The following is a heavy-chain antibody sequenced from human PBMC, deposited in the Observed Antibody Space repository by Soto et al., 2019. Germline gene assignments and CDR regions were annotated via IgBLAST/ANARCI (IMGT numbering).Heavy chain of an antibody. CDR3: AKGGGSARDFDY. CDR2: TSYDGNNK. V-gene: IGHV3-30*18. Sequence: PGGSLRLSCTGSGFTFGNYGMHWVRQAPGKGLEWVASTSYDGNNKYYADSLKVRFTISRDNSKKMVYLQMTSLGPEDTAVYYCAKGGGSARDFDYWGQGALVTVSS. CDR1: GFTFGNYG. J-gene: IGHJ4*02. D-gene: IGHD1-26*01.